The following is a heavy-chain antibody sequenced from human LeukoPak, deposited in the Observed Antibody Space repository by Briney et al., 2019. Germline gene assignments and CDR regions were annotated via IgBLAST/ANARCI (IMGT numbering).Heavy chain of an antibody. J-gene: IGHJ1*01. D-gene: IGHD6-13*01. CDR2: ISSSGNSI. CDR1: GFTFSGYE. CDR3: ARGRFGSC. Sequence: GGSPRLSCTASGFTFSGYEMNWVRQAPEKGLEWVSYISSSGNSIYYADSVKGRFTISRDNAKNSLYLQMNSLRAEDMAVYYCARGRFGSCWGQGTLVTVSS. V-gene: IGHV3-48*03.